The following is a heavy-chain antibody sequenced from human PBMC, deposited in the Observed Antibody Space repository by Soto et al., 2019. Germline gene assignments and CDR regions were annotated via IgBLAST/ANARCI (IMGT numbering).Heavy chain of an antibody. CDR1: VRSIGSGGYS. V-gene: IGHV4-30-2*01. D-gene: IGHD6-13*01. CDR2: IYHSGST. CDR3: ARGIGRIAAAHFDY. J-gene: IGHJ4*02. Sequence: PSETLSLTCAVSVRSIGSGGYSWSWIRQPPGKGLEWIGYIYHSGSTYYNPSLKSRVTISVDRSKNQFSLKLSSVTAADTAVYYCARGIGRIAAAHFDYWGQGTLVTVSS.